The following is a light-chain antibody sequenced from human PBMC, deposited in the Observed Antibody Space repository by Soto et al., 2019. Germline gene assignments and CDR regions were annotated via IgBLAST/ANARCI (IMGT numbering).Light chain of an antibody. CDR2: KTS. Sequence: DIQMTQSPSTLSASVGDRVTITCLSSQSISSWLAWYQQKPGTAPKLLIYKTSGLESGVPSRFSGSGSGTEFTLTISSLQPDDFSPCYCQQYNSSPKTFGQGTSLEIK. CDR1: QSISSW. J-gene: IGKJ2*01. CDR3: QQYNSSPKT. V-gene: IGKV1-5*03.